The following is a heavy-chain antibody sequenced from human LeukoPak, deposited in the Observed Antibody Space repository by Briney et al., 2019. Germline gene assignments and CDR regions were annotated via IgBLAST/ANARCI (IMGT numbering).Heavy chain of an antibody. Sequence: ASVKVSCKASGGTFSSYAISWVRQAPGQGLEWMGGIIPIFGTANYAQKFQGRVTITTDESTSTAYMELSSLRFEDTAVYYCAGGARYIGPFDYWGQGTLVTVSS. J-gene: IGHJ4*02. D-gene: IGHD3-16*01. V-gene: IGHV1-69*05. CDR2: IIPIFGTA. CDR3: AGGARYIGPFDY. CDR1: GGTFSSYA.